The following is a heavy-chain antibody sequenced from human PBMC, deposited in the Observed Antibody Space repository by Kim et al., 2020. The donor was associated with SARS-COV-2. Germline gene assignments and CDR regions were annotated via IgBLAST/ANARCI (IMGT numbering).Heavy chain of an antibody. J-gene: IGHJ4*02. D-gene: IGHD3-3*01. CDR3: AKAFWSGAPDYFDY. Sequence: EDSVKGRFTISRDNSKNTLYLQMNSLRAEDTAVYYCAKAFWSGAPDYFDYWGQGTLITVSS. V-gene: IGHV3-23*01.